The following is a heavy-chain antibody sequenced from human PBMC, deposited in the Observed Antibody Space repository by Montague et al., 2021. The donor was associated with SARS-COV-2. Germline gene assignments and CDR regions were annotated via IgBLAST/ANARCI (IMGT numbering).Heavy chain of an antibody. J-gene: IGHJ5*02. V-gene: IGHV4-39*01. D-gene: IGHD3-22*01. CDR3: ARRYGDGTGYHYMDP. CDR2: LNYIGTT. CDR1: GGSISATDCY. Sequence: SETLSLTCTVSGGSISATDCYWAWIRQPPGKGLEWVGSLNYIGTTAYNPSLRSRVTLSVDSSKNQFSLRLNSLTAGDTSVYFSARRYGDGTGYHYMDPWGQGTLVPVSS.